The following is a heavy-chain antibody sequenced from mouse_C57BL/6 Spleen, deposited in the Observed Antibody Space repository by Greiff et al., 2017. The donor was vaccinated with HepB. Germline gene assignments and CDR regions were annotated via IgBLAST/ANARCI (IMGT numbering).Heavy chain of an antibody. CDR3: AREGVTTVVARYFDV. Sequence: EVKLMESGGGLVKPGGSLKLSCAASGFTFSSYAMSWVRQTPEKRLEWVATISDGGSYTYYPDNVKGRFTISRDNAKNNLYLQMSHLKSEDTAMYYCAREGVTTVVARYFDVWGTGTTVTVSS. CDR2: ISDGGSYT. CDR1: GFTFSSYA. V-gene: IGHV5-4*03. J-gene: IGHJ1*03. D-gene: IGHD1-1*01.